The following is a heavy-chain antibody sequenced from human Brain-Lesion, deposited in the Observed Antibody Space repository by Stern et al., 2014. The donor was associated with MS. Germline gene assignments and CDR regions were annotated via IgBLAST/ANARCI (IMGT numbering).Heavy chain of an antibody. Sequence: QVQLQESGPGLVKPSQTLSLTCTVSGSSVNNGGRYWSWIRQYPGKGLEWIGYISYSVNTYYNPSLQSRLTISTDTSKNQFSLKLRSVTAADTALYYCARVTEFMRFFYPDYWGQGTQVTVSS. V-gene: IGHV4-31*03. CDR1: GSSVNNGGRY. D-gene: IGHD3-3*01. J-gene: IGHJ4*02. CDR3: ARVTEFMRFFYPDY. CDR2: ISYSVNT.